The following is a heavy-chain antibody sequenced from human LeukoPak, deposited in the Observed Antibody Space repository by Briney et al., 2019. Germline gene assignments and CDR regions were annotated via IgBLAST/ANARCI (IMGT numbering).Heavy chain of an antibody. CDR1: GFSFGDYA. V-gene: IGHV3-49*04. CDR2: IRSKRFGGTI. CDR3: ARSIVVVTYYLDY. Sequence: GGSQTLSCTPSGFSFGDYAMSWVREAPGKGLEWIAFIRSKRFGGTIEYAASVKGRLTISRDDSKGTAYLQMNSLRPEDTAVYYCARSIVVVTYYLDYWGRGTLVTVSS. J-gene: IGHJ4*02. D-gene: IGHD2-21*02.